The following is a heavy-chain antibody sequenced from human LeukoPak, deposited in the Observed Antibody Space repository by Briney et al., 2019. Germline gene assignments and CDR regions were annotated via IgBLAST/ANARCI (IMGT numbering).Heavy chain of an antibody. D-gene: IGHD2-15*01. J-gene: IGHJ2*01. CDR2: MNSSDTTI. Sequence: GGSLRLSCAASGFTFSSYRMNWVRQAPGKGLEWVSYMNSSDTTIYYADSAKGRFTISRDNAKNSLYLQMNSLRPEDTAVYFCVKSSLGIFPAGPDIWGRGTLVSVSS. CDR3: VKSSLGIFPAGPDI. CDR1: GFTFSSYR. V-gene: IGHV3-48*01.